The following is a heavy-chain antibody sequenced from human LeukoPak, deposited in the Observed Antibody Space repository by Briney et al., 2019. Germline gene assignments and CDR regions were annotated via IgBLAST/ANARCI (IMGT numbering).Heavy chain of an antibody. CDR3: AKELTRGSSWYEDY. CDR2: ISYDGSAE. J-gene: IGHJ4*02. V-gene: IGHV3-30*18. D-gene: IGHD6-13*01. CDR1: GFTFSHHG. Sequence: GGSLRLSCAASGFTFSHHGMLWLRQAPGKGLEWVAVISYDGSAEYYADSVKGRFAIYRDNSRNTLYLQMNSLRPKDTAVYYCAKELTRGSSWYEDYWGQGTLVTVSS.